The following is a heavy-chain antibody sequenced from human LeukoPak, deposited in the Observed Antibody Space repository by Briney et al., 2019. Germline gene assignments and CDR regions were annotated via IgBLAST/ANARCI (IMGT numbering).Heavy chain of an antibody. CDR2: IYYSGST. CDR3: ARTKKVTPYYYYYYYMDV. J-gene: IGHJ6*03. D-gene: IGHD2-21*02. Sequence: SETLSLTRTVSGGSISSYYWSWIRQPPGKGLEWIGYIYYSGSTNYNPSLKSRVTISVDTSKNQFSLKLSSVTAADTAVYYCARTKKVTPYYYYYYYMDVWGKGTTVTVSS. V-gene: IGHV4-59*12. CDR1: GGSISSYY.